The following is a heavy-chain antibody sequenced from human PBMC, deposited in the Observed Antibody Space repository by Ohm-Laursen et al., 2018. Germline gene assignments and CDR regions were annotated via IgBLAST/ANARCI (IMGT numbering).Heavy chain of an antibody. Sequence: GASVKVSCKASGYTFTSYYLHWVRQAPGQGLEWMGIINPSGGSTAYAQKFQGRVTITADKSTSTAYIELSSLRSEDTAVYYCARGSATVFFDIWGQGTMVTVSS. CDR2: INPSGGST. D-gene: IGHD6-25*01. V-gene: IGHV1-46*01. CDR3: ARGSATVFFDI. CDR1: GYTFTSYY. J-gene: IGHJ3*02.